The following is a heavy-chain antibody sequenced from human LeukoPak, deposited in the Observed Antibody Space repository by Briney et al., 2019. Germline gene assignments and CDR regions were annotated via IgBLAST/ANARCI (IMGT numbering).Heavy chain of an antibody. CDR2: IIAGNGNT. Sequence: ASVKVSCKASGYTFTSYAMHWVRQAPGQRLEWMGWIIAGNGNTKYSQKFQGRVTITMDTSASTAYMELSSLRSEDTAVYYCARPLQPVYSSSWHPPDYWGQGTLVTVSS. D-gene: IGHD6-13*01. CDR1: GYTFTSYA. J-gene: IGHJ4*02. V-gene: IGHV1-3*01. CDR3: ARPLQPVYSSSWHPPDY.